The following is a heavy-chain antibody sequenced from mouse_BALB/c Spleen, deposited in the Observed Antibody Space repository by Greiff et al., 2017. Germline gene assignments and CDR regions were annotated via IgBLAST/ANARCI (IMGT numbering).Heavy chain of an antibody. CDR3: ARDGSSRRDAMDY. CDR2: ISSGSSTI. CDR1: GFTFSSFG. Sequence: EVQGVESGGGLVQPGGSRKLSCAASGFTFSSFGMHWVRQAPEKGLEWVAYISSGSSTIYYADTVKGRFTISRDNPKNTLFLQMTSLRSEDTAMYYCARDGSSRRDAMDYWGQGTSVTVSS. J-gene: IGHJ4*01. D-gene: IGHD1-1*01. V-gene: IGHV5-17*02.